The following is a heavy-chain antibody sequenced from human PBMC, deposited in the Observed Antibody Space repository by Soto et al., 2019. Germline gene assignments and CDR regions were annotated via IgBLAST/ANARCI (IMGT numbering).Heavy chain of an antibody. J-gene: IGHJ5*02. CDR3: ARRPVRGGNSGVGFDP. CDR1: GDSIGSVKYH. CDR2: MYSTGST. D-gene: IGHD2-15*01. V-gene: IGHV4-39*01. Sequence: QVRLQESGPGLVKPSETLSLNCTVSGDSIGSVKYHWGWIRQSPGKGLEWIGSMYSTGSTQSNPSLKSRVTMSVDTSTNQFSLKLRSVTAADTAIYYCARRPVRGGNSGVGFDPWGQGTLVTVSS.